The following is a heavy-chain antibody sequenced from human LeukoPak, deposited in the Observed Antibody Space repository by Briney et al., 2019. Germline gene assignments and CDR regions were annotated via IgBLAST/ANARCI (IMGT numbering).Heavy chain of an antibody. CDR2: ISSSSSTI. CDR3: ASFVNPYYYYYMDV. J-gene: IGHJ6*03. CDR1: GFTFSRYS. V-gene: IGHV3-48*04. Sequence: GGSLRLSCAASGFTFSRYSMNWVRQAPGKGREWVSYISSSSSTIYYADSVKGRFTISRDNAKNSLYLQMNSLRAEVTAVYYCASFVNPYYYYYMDVWGKGTTVTVSS.